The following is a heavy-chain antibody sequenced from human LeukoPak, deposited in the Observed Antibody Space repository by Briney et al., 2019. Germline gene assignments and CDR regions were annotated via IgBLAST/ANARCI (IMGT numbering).Heavy chain of an antibody. Sequence: ASVKVSCKASGYSFTTYGITWVRQAPGQGLEWMGWISPYNGNTNSAQKFQGRVSMTTDTSTSTAHMELRSLGSDDTGVYYCARVPGLTENDYWGQGTLVTVSS. CDR2: ISPYNGNT. V-gene: IGHV1-18*01. CDR1: GYSFTTYG. D-gene: IGHD4/OR15-4a*01. CDR3: ARVPGLTENDY. J-gene: IGHJ4*02.